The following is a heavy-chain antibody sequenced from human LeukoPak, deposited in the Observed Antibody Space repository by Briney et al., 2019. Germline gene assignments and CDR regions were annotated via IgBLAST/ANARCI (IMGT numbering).Heavy chain of an antibody. V-gene: IGHV4-34*01. Sequence: SETLSLTCAVYGGSFSGYYWSWIRQPPGKGLEWIGEINHSGSTNYNPSLKSRVTISVDTSKNQFSLKLSSVTAADTAVYYCAKTSLGEGDYGGSDAFDIWGQGTMVTVSS. CDR3: AKTSLGEGDYGGSDAFDI. CDR1: GGSFSGYY. CDR2: INHSGST. J-gene: IGHJ3*02. D-gene: IGHD4-23*01.